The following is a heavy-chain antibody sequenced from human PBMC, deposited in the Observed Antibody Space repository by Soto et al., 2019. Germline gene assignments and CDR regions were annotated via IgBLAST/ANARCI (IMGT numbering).Heavy chain of an antibody. Sequence: LSLTCAVSSGSISSSNWWSWVRQPPGKGLEWIGEIYHSGSTTYNPSLKSRVTISVDKSKNQFSLKLSSVTAADTAVYYCSSVGLPNYYYDYGIDVWGQGTTVTVSS. V-gene: IGHV4-4*02. CDR3: SSVGLPNYYYDYGIDV. CDR1: SGSISSSNW. J-gene: IGHJ6*02. CDR2: IYHSGST. D-gene: IGHD2-15*01.